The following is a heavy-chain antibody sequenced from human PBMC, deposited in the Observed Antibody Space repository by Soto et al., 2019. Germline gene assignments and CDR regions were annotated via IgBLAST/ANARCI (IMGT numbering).Heavy chain of an antibody. CDR1: GFSVSTSY. CDR2: IYGGGDT. CDR3: ARAPSGGYGLDV. Sequence: LRLSCAASGFSVSTSYMSWVRQAPGKGLEWVSVIYGGGDTYHAAAVKGRFIISRDNSYNTLYLQMNSLRAEDTAMYYCARAPSGGYGLDVWGQGTTVTVSS. J-gene: IGHJ6*02. D-gene: IGHD3-16*01. V-gene: IGHV3-53*01.